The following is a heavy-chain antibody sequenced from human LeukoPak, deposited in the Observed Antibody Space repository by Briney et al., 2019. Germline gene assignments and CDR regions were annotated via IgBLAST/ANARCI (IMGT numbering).Heavy chain of an antibody. J-gene: IGHJ4*02. CDR2: IYYSGST. D-gene: IGHD3-3*01. CDR1: GGSISSYY. Sequence: SETLSLTCTVSGGSISSYYWSWIRQPPGKGLEWIGYIYYSGSTNYNPSLKSRVTISVDTSKNQFSLKLSSVAAADTAVYYCAGGLFGVFDYWGQGTLVTVSS. V-gene: IGHV4-59*01. CDR3: AGGLFGVFDY.